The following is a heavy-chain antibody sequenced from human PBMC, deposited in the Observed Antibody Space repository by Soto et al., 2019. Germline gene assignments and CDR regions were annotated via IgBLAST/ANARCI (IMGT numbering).Heavy chain of an antibody. CDR2: IICYNGNT. CDR1: CDTISNYE. D-gene: IGHD6-19*01. J-gene: IGHJ6*02. V-gene: IGHV1-18*01. Sequence: ASFKISCNTACDTISNYERNCVLQTPGQGRQGMGGIICYNGNTNYAQTVHGRATMTPDTSTGTVSMELRSLKSDDPAIYYCSRFILVGGWFEPKYSHGMDVWGQGTTVTVSS. CDR3: SRFILVGGWFEPKYSHGMDV.